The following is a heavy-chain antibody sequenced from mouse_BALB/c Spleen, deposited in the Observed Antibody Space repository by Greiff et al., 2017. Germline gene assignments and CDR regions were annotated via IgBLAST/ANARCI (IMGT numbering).Heavy chain of an antibody. D-gene: IGHD1-2*01. CDR2: ISYSGST. CDR1: GYSITSYYA. J-gene: IGHJ4*01. V-gene: IGHV3-2*02. Sequence: EVQLQESGPGLVKPSQSLSLTCTVTGYSITSYYAWNWIRQFPGNKLEWMGYISYSGSTSYNPSLKSRISITRDTSKNQFFLQLNSVTTEDTATYYCARDGLRLRAMDYWGQGTSVTVSS. CDR3: ARDGLRLRAMDY.